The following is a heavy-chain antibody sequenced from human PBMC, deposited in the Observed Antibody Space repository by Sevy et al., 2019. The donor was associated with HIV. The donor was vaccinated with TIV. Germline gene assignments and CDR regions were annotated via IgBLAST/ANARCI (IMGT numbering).Heavy chain of an antibody. J-gene: IGHJ4*02. D-gene: IGHD3-16*01. CDR2: IYYNGDT. CDR3: ARHGAWRFYFDF. CDR1: GGSMSSSDYF. V-gene: IGHV4-39*01. Sequence: SETLSLTCTVSGGSMSSSDYFWGRVRQPPGKGLEWIGSIYYNGDTYHSPSLKSRVTVAVDTSKNQFFLTLTSVTAADTAIYYCARHGAWRFYFDFWGQGALVTVSS.